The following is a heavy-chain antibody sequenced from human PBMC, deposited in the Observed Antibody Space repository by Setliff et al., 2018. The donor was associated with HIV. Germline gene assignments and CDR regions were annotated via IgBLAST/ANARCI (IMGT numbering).Heavy chain of an antibody. V-gene: IGHV4-39*02. CDR1: GGSISNSNYF. CDR2: IYSSGST. D-gene: IGHD3-3*01. CDR3: ARTFSGRYFWSGYYTGPDPKGENAFDI. J-gene: IGHJ3*02. Sequence: SETLSLTCTVSGGSISNSNYFWGWIRQPPGKGLEWIGRIYSSGSTYYQPSLQGRVSMSIDSSKNHFSLSLRYVTAADTAVYYCARTFSGRYFWSGYYTGPDPKGENAFDIWGQGTMVTVSS.